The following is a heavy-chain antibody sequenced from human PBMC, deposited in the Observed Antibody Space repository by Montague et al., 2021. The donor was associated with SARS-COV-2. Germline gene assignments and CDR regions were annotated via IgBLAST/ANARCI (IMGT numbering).Heavy chain of an antibody. V-gene: IGHV4-34*01. CDR2: INHGGST. D-gene: IGHD3-10*01. CDR1: GTSFSGYY. CDR3: ARLRNGVVPSPILGVGPYYSYYYMDV. Sequence: SETLSLTCAVHGTSFSGYYWNWIRQPPGKGLGWIGEINHGGSTKYSPSLKSRLTISADTSKNQFSLKLTSVAAADTAVYYCARLRNGVVPSPILGVGPYYSYYYMDVWGRGTRSPSP. J-gene: IGHJ6*03.